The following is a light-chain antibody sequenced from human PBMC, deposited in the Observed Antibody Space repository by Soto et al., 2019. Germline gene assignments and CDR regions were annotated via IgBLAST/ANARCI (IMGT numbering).Light chain of an antibody. CDR1: QGISSW. J-gene: IGKJ4*01. CDR2: AAS. CDR3: QPANSFPLT. Sequence: DIPMTQSPSSVSASVGDRVTITCRASQGISSWLAWYQQKPGTATKLLIYAASTLQSRVPSRFSGSGSRTDFTLTISSLQPEDLATYYYQPANSFPLTFDGGTKVEIK. V-gene: IGKV1-12*01.